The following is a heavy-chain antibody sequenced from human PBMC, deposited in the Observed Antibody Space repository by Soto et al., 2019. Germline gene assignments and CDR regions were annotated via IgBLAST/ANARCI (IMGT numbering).Heavy chain of an antibody. V-gene: IGHV3-66*01. CDR1: GFTVSSNY. D-gene: IGHD6-13*01. CDR3: ASPRIAASGRYVSDYGMDV. J-gene: IGHJ6*02. Sequence: EVQLVESGGGLVQPGGSLRLSCAASGFTVSSNYMTWVRQAPGKGLEWVSVIYSGGTTYYVDSVKGRFIISRDNSKNIVYLQMNSLRAEETAVYYCASPRIAASGRYVSDYGMDVWGQVTTVTVS. CDR2: IYSGGTT.